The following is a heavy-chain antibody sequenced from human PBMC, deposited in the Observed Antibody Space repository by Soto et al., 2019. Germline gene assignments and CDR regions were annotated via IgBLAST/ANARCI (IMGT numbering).Heavy chain of an antibody. J-gene: IGHJ5*01. CDR3: ARAYFLVCDS. V-gene: IGHV1-2*02. D-gene: IGHD3-3*01. CDR2: INPDTGDR. Sequence: AALNVSCKASGYTFTDSHIHWVRQAPGQGLEWMGWINPDTGDRNYAQRFQGRLTLTRDTSITTAYMALTRLTSDDTAVYFCARAYFLVCDSWGHGTLFPVS. CDR1: GYTFTDSH.